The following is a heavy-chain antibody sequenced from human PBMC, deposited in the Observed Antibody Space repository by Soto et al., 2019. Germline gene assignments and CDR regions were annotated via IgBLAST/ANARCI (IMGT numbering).Heavy chain of an antibody. V-gene: IGHV1-18*01. J-gene: IGHJ4*02. D-gene: IGHD6-6*01. CDR2: ISAYNGNT. Sequence: QVQLVQSGAEVKKPGASVKVSCKASGYTFTSYGISWVRQAPGQGLEWMGWISAYNGNTNYAKKLQGRVTMTTDTSTSTAYMELRSLRSDGTAVYYCARDHFLVHSSSSFDYWGQGTLVTVSS. CDR3: ARDHFLVHSSSSFDY. CDR1: GYTFTSYG.